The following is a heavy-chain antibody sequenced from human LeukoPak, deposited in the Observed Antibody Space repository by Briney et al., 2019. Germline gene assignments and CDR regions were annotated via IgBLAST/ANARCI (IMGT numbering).Heavy chain of an antibody. D-gene: IGHD3-3*01. CDR1: GGSFSGYY. Sequence: SETLSLTCAVYGGSFSGYYWSWIRQPPGKGLEWIGEITHSGSTNYNPSLKSRVTISVDTSKNQFSLKLSSVTAADTAVYYCARTYRRFNYYYMDVWGKGTTVTVSS. V-gene: IGHV4-34*01. J-gene: IGHJ6*03. CDR2: ITHSGST. CDR3: ARTYRRFNYYYMDV.